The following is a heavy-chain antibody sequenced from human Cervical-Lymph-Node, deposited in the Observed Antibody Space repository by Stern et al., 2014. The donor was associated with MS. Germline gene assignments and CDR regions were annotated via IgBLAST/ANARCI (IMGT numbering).Heavy chain of an antibody. CDR2: IIPILGTA. J-gene: IGHJ4*02. D-gene: IGHD3-16*01. V-gene: IGHV1-69*01. CDR3: ARDSRHYDGSYSFDS. CDR1: GGTFSSYA. Sequence: QMQLVQSGAEVKKPGSSVKVSCKASGGTFSSYAINWVRQAPGQGPEWMGGIIPILGTANYAQKFQGRVTITADETTSTAYMEVSSLRSEDTAVYYCARDSRHYDGSYSFDSWGQGTLVTVSS.